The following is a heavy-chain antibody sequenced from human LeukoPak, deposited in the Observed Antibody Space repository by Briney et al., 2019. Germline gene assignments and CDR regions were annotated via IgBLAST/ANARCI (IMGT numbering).Heavy chain of an antibody. CDR1: GGSISSPDW. CDR3: ARARSRDGYNFLPPHFES. J-gene: IGHJ4*02. D-gene: IGHD5-24*01. CDR2: IYHIGSG. V-gene: IGHV4-4*02. Sequence: PSETLSLTCTVSGGSISSPDWWSWVRQPPGKGLEWIGEIYHIGSGNYNPSLKSRVTISVDKSKDQFSLKLSSVAAADTAVYYCARARSRDGYNFLPPHFESWGQGTLVTVSS.